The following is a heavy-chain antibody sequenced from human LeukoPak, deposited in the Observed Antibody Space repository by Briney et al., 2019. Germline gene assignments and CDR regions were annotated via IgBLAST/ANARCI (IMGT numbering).Heavy chain of an antibody. CDR3: ARPSSGTYYGMDV. Sequence: GEALKSSCKGSAYRSTSYCITWVRQMPGKGLEWRGTIYPDDSETRYSPSSQGQVTISADKSNSTPYLQWRTLEATHTATYDCARPSSGTYYGMDVWGQGTTVTVSS. V-gene: IGHV5-51*01. D-gene: IGHD1-26*01. J-gene: IGHJ6*02. CDR2: IYPDDSET. CDR1: AYRSTSYC.